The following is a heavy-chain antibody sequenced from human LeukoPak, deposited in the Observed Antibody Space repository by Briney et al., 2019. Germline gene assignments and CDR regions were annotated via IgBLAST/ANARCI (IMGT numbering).Heavy chain of an antibody. D-gene: IGHD3-10*01. CDR2: ISSSSSSI. Sequence: GRCMRLSCAVSGFTFSIYTLNWVSPAPGKGLECVSCISSSSSSIYSADAVKGRFTISRDNAKNSVYLQMNSLRAEDTAVYYCAREAGEAFDIWGQGTMVTVSS. CDR3: AREAGEAFDI. CDR1: GFTFSIYT. V-gene: IGHV3-21*01. J-gene: IGHJ3*02.